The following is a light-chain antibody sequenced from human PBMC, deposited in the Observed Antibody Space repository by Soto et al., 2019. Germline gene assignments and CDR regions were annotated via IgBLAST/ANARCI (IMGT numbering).Light chain of an antibody. J-gene: IGKJ1*01. V-gene: IGKV3-11*01. Sequence: IVLTQSPVSLSLSPGERATLSCRASDGVGRSLAWFQQRPGQAPRLLIYDASNRATGIPARFSGSGSGTDFTLTICKLENEDVDVKNGLRPSHWLTFGPGTKVDIK. CDR1: DGVGRS. CDR3: LRPSHWLT. CDR2: DAS.